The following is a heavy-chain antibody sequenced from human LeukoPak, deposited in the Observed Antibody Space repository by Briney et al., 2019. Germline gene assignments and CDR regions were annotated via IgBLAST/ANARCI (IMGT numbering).Heavy chain of an antibody. CDR3: ARSLVNSPLHY. J-gene: IGHJ4*02. D-gene: IGHD3-22*01. V-gene: IGHV3-21*01. CDR1: GFTFSSYS. CDR2: ITGSGSPR. Sequence: PGGSLRLSCAASGFTFSSYSMNWVRQAPGKGLEWISSITGSGSPRYYADSVRGRFTISRDNTKNSLYLQMDSLAVDDTAVYYCARSLVNSPLHYWGQGTLVSVSS.